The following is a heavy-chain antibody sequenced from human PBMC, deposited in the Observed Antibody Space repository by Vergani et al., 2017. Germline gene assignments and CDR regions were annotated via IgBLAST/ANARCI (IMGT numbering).Heavy chain of an antibody. CDR1: GFSFSDHY. D-gene: IGHD5/OR15-5a*01. V-gene: IGHV3-72*01. CDR3: SRGRGYSVGYSDY. J-gene: IGHJ4*02. Sequence: EVQLVESGGGLVQPGGSLRLSCAASGFSFSDHYMDWVRQAPGMGLQWVGRSRDRANSHTTQYAASVKGRFTISRDDSKRLAYLQLSGLKTEDTAVYFCSRGRGYSVGYSDYWGQGTLVTVSS. CDR2: SRDRANSHTT.